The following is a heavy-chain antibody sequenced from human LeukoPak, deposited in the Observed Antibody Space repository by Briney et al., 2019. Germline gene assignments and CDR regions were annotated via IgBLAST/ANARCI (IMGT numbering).Heavy chain of an antibody. V-gene: IGHV3-21*01. CDR3: ARGVVVVAATPDY. Sequence: GGSQGLSCAASGFTFSSYSMNWVRQAPGKGLEWVSSISSSSSYIYYADSVKGRFTISRDNAKNSLYLQMNSLRAEDTAVYYCARGVVVVAATPDYWGQGTLVTVSS. CDR2: ISSSSSYI. J-gene: IGHJ4*02. D-gene: IGHD2-15*01. CDR1: GFTFSSYS.